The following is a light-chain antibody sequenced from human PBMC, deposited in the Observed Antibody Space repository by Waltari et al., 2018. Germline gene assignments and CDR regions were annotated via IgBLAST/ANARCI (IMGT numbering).Light chain of an antibody. CDR3: QHNVRLPVT. CDR2: DTS. CDR1: QNVGRS. J-gene: IGKJ1*01. Sequence: IVLTQSPGTLSLSPGESATLSCRASQNVGRSLVWYQQKPGQAPRLLIYDTSTRATGIPDRFSGSGSGTDSSLTIARLEPEDFAVYYCQHNVRLPVTFGQGTKVEI. V-gene: IGKV3-20*01.